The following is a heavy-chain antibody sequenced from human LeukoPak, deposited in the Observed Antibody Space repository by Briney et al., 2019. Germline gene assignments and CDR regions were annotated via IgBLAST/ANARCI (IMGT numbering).Heavy chain of an antibody. CDR1: GFTFSDYV. Sequence: GGSLRLSCAASGFTFSDYVMGWVRQAPGKGLEWVSSISDSGHRTYYTDSVKGRFTISRDNSKNTLYLHMNSLRAEDTAVYYCAKDSSMVRGDYDYFDYWGQGTLVIVSS. D-gene: IGHD3-10*01. CDR2: ISDSGHRT. J-gene: IGHJ4*02. CDR3: AKDSSMVRGDYDYFDY. V-gene: IGHV3-23*01.